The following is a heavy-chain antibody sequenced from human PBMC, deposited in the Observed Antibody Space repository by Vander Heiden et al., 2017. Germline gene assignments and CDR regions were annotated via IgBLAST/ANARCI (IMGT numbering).Heavy chain of an antibody. V-gene: IGHV3-30*18. D-gene: IGHD1-7*01. CDR3: AKENNWNYEFDY. J-gene: IGHJ4*02. Sequence: QVQLVESGGAVVQPGRSLRLSCAASGSPFSSYGMHWVRQAPGKGLEWVAVISYDGSNKYYADSVKGRFTISRDNSKNTLYLQMNSLRAEDTAVYYCAKENNWNYEFDYWGQGTLVTVSS. CDR2: ISYDGSNK. CDR1: GSPFSSYG.